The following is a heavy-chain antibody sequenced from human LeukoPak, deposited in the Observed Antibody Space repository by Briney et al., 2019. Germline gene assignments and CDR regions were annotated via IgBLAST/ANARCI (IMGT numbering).Heavy chain of an antibody. CDR1: GGSIGSYY. CDR3: ARVPRDYSYGYSGAFDI. J-gene: IGHJ3*02. V-gene: IGHV4-59*01. D-gene: IGHD5-18*01. Sequence: PSETLSLTCTVSGGSIGSYYWSWIRQPPGKGLEWIGYIYYSGSTNYNPSLKSRVTISVDTSKNQFSLKLSSVTAADTAVYYCARVPRDYSYGYSGAFDIWGQGTMVTVSS. CDR2: IYYSGST.